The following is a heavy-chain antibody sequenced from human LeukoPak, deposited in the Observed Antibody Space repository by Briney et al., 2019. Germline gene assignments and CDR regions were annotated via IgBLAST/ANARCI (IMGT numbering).Heavy chain of an antibody. CDR3: AKDLRGGALVVRDAFDI. J-gene: IGHJ3*02. D-gene: IGHD2-2*01. CDR1: GFTFSSYG. V-gene: IGHV3-30*18. Sequence: GRSLRLSCAASGFTFSSYGMHWVRQAPGKGLEWVAVISYDGSNKYYADSVKGRFTISRDNSKDTLYLQMNGLRAEDTAVYYCAKDLRGGALVVRDAFDIWGQGTMVTVSS. CDR2: ISYDGSNK.